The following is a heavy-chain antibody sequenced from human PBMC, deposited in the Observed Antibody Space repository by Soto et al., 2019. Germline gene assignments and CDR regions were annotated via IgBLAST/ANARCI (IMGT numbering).Heavy chain of an antibody. CDR1: GYTFTSYG. V-gene: IGHV1-18*01. CDR3: ARDRGPYYDFWSGYYWFDT. J-gene: IGHJ5*02. Sequence: GASVKVSCKASGYTFTSYGISWVRQAPGQGLEWMGWISAYNGNTNYAQKLQGRVTMTTDTSTNTAYMELRSLRSDDTAVYYCARDRGPYYDFWSGYYWFDTWGQGALVTVSS. CDR2: ISAYNGNT. D-gene: IGHD3-3*01.